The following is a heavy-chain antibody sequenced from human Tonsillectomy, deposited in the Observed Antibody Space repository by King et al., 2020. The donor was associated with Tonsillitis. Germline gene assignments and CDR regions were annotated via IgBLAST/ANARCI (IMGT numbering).Heavy chain of an antibody. CDR1: GFTLSSYS. Sequence: VQLVESGGGLVQPGGSLRLSCAASGFTLSSYSMNWVRQAPGKGLEWVSYISSSSSTIYYADSVKGRFTISRDNAKNSLYLQMNSLRDEDTAVYYCARDLPATIFGVVTYGMDVWGQGTTVTVSS. V-gene: IGHV3-48*02. J-gene: IGHJ6*02. CDR2: ISSSSSTI. CDR3: ARDLPATIFGVVTYGMDV. D-gene: IGHD3-3*01.